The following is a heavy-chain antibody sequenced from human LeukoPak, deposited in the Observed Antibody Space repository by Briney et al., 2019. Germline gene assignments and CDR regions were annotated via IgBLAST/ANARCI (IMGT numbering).Heavy chain of an antibody. J-gene: IGHJ5*02. V-gene: IGHV4-39*07. CDR2: INDSENT. CDR1: GGSNNSSIYY. CDR3: AGGHRNWLLSWFDP. D-gene: IGHD3-9*01. Sequence: SETLSLTCSVSGGSNNSSIYYWGWIRQPPGKGLEWIGEINDSENTNYNPSLKSRVTISIDTSKNQFSLTLTSVTAADTAVYYCAGGHRNWLLSWFDPWGRGTLVTVSS.